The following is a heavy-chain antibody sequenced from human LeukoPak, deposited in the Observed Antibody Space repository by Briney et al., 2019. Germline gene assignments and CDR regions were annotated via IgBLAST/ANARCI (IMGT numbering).Heavy chain of an antibody. V-gene: IGHV3-21*01. Sequence: GGSLRLSCAASGFSFTTYSMNWVRQAPGKGLEWVSSISSSSSYIYYADSVKGRFTISRDNAKKSLYLQMNSLRAEDTAVYYCARLVRAYCGGDCRDAFDYWGQGTLVTVSS. CDR2: ISSSSSYI. CDR1: GFSFTTYS. D-gene: IGHD2-21*02. CDR3: ARLVRAYCGGDCRDAFDY. J-gene: IGHJ4*02.